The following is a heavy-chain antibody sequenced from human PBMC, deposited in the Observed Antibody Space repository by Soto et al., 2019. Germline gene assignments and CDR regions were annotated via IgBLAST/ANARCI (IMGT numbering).Heavy chain of an antibody. Sequence: EVQLVQSGAEVKKPGESLKISCKGSGNSFANHWIAWVRQMPGKGLEWMGIIYPDDSDTRYSPSFQGQVTISADKSINTAYRQWSSLKASDTGMYFCARTLLVAVATHTDWFDPWGQGTLVTVSS. CDR2: IYPDDSDT. V-gene: IGHV5-51*01. D-gene: IGHD2-2*01. CDR3: ARTLLVAVATHTDWFDP. CDR1: GNSFANHW. J-gene: IGHJ5*02.